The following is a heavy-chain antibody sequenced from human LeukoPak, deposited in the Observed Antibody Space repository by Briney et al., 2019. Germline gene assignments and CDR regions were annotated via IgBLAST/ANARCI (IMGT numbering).Heavy chain of an antibody. V-gene: IGHV1-46*01. J-gene: IGHJ4*02. Sequence: GASVKVSCKASGYTFSISYIHWVRQAPGQGLEWMGIINPSGDTTNYAQKFQGRVTMTRDTSTSTVYMEVSSLRSVDTAVYYCATDQRSLNSWGQGTLVTVSS. D-gene: IGHD4-23*01. CDR2: INPSGDTT. CDR3: ATDQRSLNS. CDR1: GYTFSISY.